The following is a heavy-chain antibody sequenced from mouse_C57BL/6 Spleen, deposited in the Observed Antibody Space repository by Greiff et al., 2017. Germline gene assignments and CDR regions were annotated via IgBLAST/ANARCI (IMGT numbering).Heavy chain of an antibody. D-gene: IGHD3-2*02. Sequence: VQLQQPGTELVKPGASVKLSCKASGYTFTSYWMHWVQQRPGQGLEWIGNINPSTGGTTYNEKFKSKATLTVYKSSSTAYMQLSSLTSEDSAVYYCARELRLRYYYAMDYWGQGTSVTVSS. J-gene: IGHJ4*01. CDR2: INPSTGGT. CDR3: ARELRLRYYYAMDY. V-gene: IGHV1-53*01. CDR1: GYTFTSYW.